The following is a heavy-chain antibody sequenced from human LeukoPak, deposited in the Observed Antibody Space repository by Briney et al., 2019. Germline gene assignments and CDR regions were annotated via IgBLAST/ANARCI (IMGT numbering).Heavy chain of an antibody. CDR1: GGSFSGYY. V-gene: IGHV4-34*01. Sequence: SETLSLTCAVYGGSFSGYYGSWIRQPPGKGLEWIGEINHSGSTNYNPSLKSRVTISVDTSKNQFSLKLSSVTAADTAVYYCARGRGPFDPWGQGTLVTVSS. D-gene: IGHD3-10*01. CDR3: ARGRGPFDP. CDR2: INHSGST. J-gene: IGHJ5*02.